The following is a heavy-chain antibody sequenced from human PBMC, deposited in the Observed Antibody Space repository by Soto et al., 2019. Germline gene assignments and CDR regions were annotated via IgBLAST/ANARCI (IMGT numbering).Heavy chain of an antibody. CDR2: INPSGGST. CDR1: GYTVTSYY. V-gene: IGHV1-46*01. Sequence: GXSVKVSFKASGYTVTSYYMHLGRQAPGQGLEWRGIINPSGGSTSYAQKFQGRVTMTRDTSTSTVYMELRSLRSEDTAVYYCARATNWNDPDYWGQGTLVTVSS. CDR3: ARATNWNDPDY. J-gene: IGHJ4*02. D-gene: IGHD1-20*01.